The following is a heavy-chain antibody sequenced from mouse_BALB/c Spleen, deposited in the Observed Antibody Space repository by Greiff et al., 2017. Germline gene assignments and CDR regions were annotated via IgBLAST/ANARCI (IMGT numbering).Heavy chain of an antibody. CDR1: GYTFTSYW. J-gene: IGHJ3*01. CDR3: ARRAGTAWFAY. CDR2: INPSTGYT. Sequence: VQLQQSGAELAKPGASVKMSCKASGYTFTSYWMHWVKQRPGQGLEWIGYINPSTGYTEYNQKFKDKATLTADKSSSTAYMQLSSLTSEDSAVYYCARRAGTAWFAYWGQGTLVTVSA. D-gene: IGHD3-3*01. V-gene: IGHV1-7*01.